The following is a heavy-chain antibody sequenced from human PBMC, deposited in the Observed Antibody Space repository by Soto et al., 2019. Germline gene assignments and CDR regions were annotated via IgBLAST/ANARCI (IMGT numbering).Heavy chain of an antibody. J-gene: IGHJ5*02. CDR1: GYTFTSYA. Sequence: QVYLVQSGAEVKKPGASVKVSCKASGYTFTSYAMHWVRQAPGQGLEWMGRINVGNGNTEYSQKFQGRVTITRDTAASPAYMERSRPRSEDSAVYYWAREGEPCGGKCCTYYGLDPRGQGTLVTVSS. CDR2: INVGNGNT. V-gene: IGHV1-3*01. D-gene: IGHD2-21*01. CDR3: AREGEPCGGKCCTYYGLDP.